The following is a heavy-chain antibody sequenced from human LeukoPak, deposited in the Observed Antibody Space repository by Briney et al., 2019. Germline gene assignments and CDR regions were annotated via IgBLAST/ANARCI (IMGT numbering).Heavy chain of an antibody. V-gene: IGHV5-51*01. CDR1: GYSFPKYW. D-gene: IGHD1-26*01. J-gene: IGHJ4*02. CDR2: IYPGDSDT. CDR3: ARHDRSGRYPYYFDS. Sequence: GESLKISCKGFGYSFPKYWIGWVRQLPGKGLEWMGIIYPGDSDTRYSPSFQGRVSISADKSTSTTYLQWSSLKASDTAMYFCARHDRSGRYPYYFDSWGQGTLVTVSS.